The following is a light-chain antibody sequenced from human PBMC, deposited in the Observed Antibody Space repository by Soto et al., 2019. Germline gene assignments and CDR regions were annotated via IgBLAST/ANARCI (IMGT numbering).Light chain of an antibody. J-gene: IGKJ1*01. Sequence: EIVLTQSPGTLSLSPGERATLSCRASQSAFSTYLAWYQKKPGQAPMLLIYGASSRATGIPDRFSGSGSGTDFTLTISSLEPEDFAVYYCQQYGNSPWTLGRGTKVEIK. CDR1: QSAFSTY. V-gene: IGKV3-20*01. CDR3: QQYGNSPWT. CDR2: GAS.